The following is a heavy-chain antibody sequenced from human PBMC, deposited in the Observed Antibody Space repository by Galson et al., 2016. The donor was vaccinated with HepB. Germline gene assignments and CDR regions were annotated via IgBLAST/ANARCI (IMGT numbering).Heavy chain of an antibody. CDR1: GFIFSNYA. Sequence: SLRLSCAASGFIFSNYAMSWVRQAPGKGLEWVSTITGRGDSAYYADSVKGRFTISRDNSQNTLFLQMNSLRAEDTAIYYCAIHAEPYYYYAMDVWGQGTTVTVSS. CDR3: AIHAEPYYYYAMDV. D-gene: IGHD1-14*01. J-gene: IGHJ6*02. V-gene: IGHV3-23*01. CDR2: ITGRGDSA.